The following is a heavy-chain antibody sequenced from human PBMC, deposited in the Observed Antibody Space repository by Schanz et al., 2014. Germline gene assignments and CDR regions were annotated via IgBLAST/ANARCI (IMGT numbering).Heavy chain of an antibody. Sequence: QVQLVQSGAEVKKPGSSVKVSCKASGGIFSYAISWVRQAPGQGLEWMGWISAYNGKTNYGKRVQGRVTMTTDTSTSTAYMELRRLRSDDTAMYYCARLHIGTEEHWQHWGRGTM. CDR3: ARLHIGTEEHWQH. V-gene: IGHV1-18*01. CDR2: ISAYNGKT. CDR1: GGIFSYA. J-gene: IGHJ4*01. D-gene: IGHD1-1*01.